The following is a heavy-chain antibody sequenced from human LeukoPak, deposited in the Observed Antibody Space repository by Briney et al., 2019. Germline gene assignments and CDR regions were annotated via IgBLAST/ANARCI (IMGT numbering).Heavy chain of an antibody. D-gene: IGHD2-2*01. J-gene: IGHJ5*02. Sequence: PSETLSLTCAVSGYSISSGYYWGWIRQPPGKGLEWIGSIYHSGSTYYNPSLKSRVTISVDTSKNQFSLKLSSVTAADTAVYYCARVPEPMYNWFDPWGQGTLVTVSS. CDR2: IYHSGST. CDR1: GYSISSGYY. CDR3: ARVPEPMYNWFDP. V-gene: IGHV4-38-2*01.